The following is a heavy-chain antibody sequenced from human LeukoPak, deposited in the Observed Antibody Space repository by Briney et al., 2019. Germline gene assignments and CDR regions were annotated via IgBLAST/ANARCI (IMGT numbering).Heavy chain of an antibody. J-gene: IGHJ4*02. Sequence: GASLQISCQCSGYNFTNYWIRRVREVPGKGLEWIGTIDPSDSYTNYSPSFKGHVTISANKSISTAYLQWSSLKASDTALYYCARAYSTSRFDYWGQGTLVTVSS. CDR1: GYNFTNYW. CDR2: IDPSDSYT. CDR3: ARAYSTSRFDY. V-gene: IGHV5-10-1*01. D-gene: IGHD6-13*01.